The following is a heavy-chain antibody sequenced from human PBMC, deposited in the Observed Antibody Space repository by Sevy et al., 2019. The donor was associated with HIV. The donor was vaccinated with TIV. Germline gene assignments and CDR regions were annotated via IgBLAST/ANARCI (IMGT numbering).Heavy chain of an antibody. J-gene: IGHJ6*02. V-gene: IGHV1-69*13. CDR2: IIPVFGSA. D-gene: IGHD5-12*01. Sequence: ASVKVSCKASGGTFSSYAISWVRQAPGQGLEWMGGIIPVFGSANSAQKFQDRLTITADVSTSTAYMELRSLRSEDTAVYYCARSNPDGYNYSYYYGMDVWGRGTTVTVSS. CDR3: ARSNPDGYNYSYYYGMDV. CDR1: GGTFSSYA.